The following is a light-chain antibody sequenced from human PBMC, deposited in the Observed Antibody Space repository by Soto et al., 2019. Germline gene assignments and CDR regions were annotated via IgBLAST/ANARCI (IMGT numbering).Light chain of an antibody. CDR1: SGDVGTYDL. CDR3: CSYAGSDTFVV. CDR2: EVS. Sequence: QSVLTQPASVSGSPGQSITISCTGTSGDVGTYDLVSWYQQHPGKAPKLMIYEVSKRPSGISNRFSGSKSDNTASLTISGLQAEDEADYYCCSYAGSDTFVVFGGGTQLTVL. J-gene: IGLJ2*01. V-gene: IGLV2-23*02.